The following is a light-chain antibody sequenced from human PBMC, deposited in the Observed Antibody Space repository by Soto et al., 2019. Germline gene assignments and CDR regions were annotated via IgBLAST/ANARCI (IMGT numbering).Light chain of an antibody. Sequence: EIQRTQSPPKMSASVGCVYTGGCRASQSISSWLAWYQQKPGKAPKLLIYKASSLESGVPSRFSGSGSETEFTLTISSLQPDDFATYYCQRYNRDLGTFGQGTTVDIK. CDR3: QRYNRDLGT. CDR2: KAS. V-gene: IGKV1-5*03. J-gene: IGKJ1*01. CDR1: QSISSW.